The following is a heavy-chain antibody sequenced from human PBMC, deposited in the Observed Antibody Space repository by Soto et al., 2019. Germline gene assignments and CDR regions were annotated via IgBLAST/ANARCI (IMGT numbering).Heavy chain of an antibody. CDR1: GYSFSTYW. CDR3: ARHATYYDILSGYYFDY. J-gene: IGHJ4*02. D-gene: IGHD3-9*01. V-gene: IGHV5-51*01. CDR2: ISPGDSET. Sequence: PXESLKISFKGSGYSFSTYWIGWVRQVPGKGLEWMGIISPGDSETKYSQSFQGQVTISADKSISTAYLQWNSLKASDTAMYYCARHATYYDILSGYYFDYWGQGTLVTVSS.